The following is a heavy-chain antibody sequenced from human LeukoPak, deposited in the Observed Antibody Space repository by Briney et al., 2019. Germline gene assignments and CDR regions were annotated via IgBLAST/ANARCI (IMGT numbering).Heavy chain of an antibody. CDR3: AKDRYSGLNTIDY. V-gene: IGHV3-30*18. J-gene: IGHJ4*02. Sequence: GGSLRLSCAASEFTFSTYGMHWVRQAPGKGLEWVAVISYDGSYKFYADSVKGRFTISGDNSKSTLYLQMNSLRAEDTAVYYCAKDRYSGLNTIDYWGQGTLVTVSS. CDR1: EFTFSTYG. D-gene: IGHD6-13*01. CDR2: ISYDGSYK.